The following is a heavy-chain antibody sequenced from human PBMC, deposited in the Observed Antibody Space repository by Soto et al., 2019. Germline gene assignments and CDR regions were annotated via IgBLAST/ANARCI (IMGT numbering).Heavy chain of an antibody. CDR2: INHSGST. CDR3: ARRYAPRYSSGNNHFDL. J-gene: IGHJ4*02. Sequence: QLQLQESGPGLVRPSETLSLTCTVSGVSIFSHSYYWGWIRQAPGKGPEWIATINHSGSTYHNPSLKSRVTMSVDTSKNQFSLNLSSVTAADTAVYYCARRYAPRYSSGNNHFDLWGQGTLVTVSS. V-gene: IGHV4-39*01. CDR1: GVSIFSHSYY. D-gene: IGHD2-15*01.